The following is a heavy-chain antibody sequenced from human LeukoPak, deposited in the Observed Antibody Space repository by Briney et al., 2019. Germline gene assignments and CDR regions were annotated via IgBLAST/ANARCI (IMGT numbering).Heavy chain of an antibody. D-gene: IGHD6-19*01. CDR1: GGSFSGYY. CDR2: INHSGST. CDR3: ASLPVAGTPFDY. J-gene: IGHJ4*02. Sequence: SETLSLSCAVYGGSFSGYYWSWIRQPPGKGLEWIGEINHSGSTNYNPSLKSRVTISVDTSKNQFSLKLSSVTAADTAVYYCASLPVAGTPFDYWGQGTLVTVSS. V-gene: IGHV4-34*01.